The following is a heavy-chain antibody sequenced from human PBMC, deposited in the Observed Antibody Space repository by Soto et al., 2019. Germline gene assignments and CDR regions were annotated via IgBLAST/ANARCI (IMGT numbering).Heavy chain of an antibody. CDR3: DGGVATILG. CDR1: GFTFSTYW. CDR2: INSDGSTT. V-gene: IGHV3-74*01. Sequence: EVPLVESGGGLVQPGGSLRLSCAASGFTFSTYWMHWVRQVPGKGLVWVSRINSDGSTTSYADSVKGRFTISRDNAKNKLFMQRNSLRAEDTAVYCCDGGVATILGWGRGTLGTVSS. D-gene: IGHD5-12*01. J-gene: IGHJ1*01.